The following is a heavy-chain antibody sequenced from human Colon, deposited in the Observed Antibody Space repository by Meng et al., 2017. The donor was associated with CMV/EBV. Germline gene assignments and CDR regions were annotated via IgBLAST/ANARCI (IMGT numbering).Heavy chain of an antibody. CDR3: ARGCGLTSCNPSYYALDV. CDR1: NCSLGNFY. J-gene: IGHJ6*02. Sequence: SETLSLTCTVSNCSLGNFYWAWVRQPPGKGLEWIGYIYSGGSNNYNPSLESRITMSVDTSKTQFSLNLDSLTAADTAVYFCARGCGLTSCNPSYYALDVWGRGIMVTVSS. CDR2: IYSGGSN. D-gene: IGHD2-2*01. V-gene: IGHV4-59*01.